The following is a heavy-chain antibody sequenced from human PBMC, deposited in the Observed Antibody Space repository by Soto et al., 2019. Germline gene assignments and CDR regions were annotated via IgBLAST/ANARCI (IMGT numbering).Heavy chain of an antibody. CDR3: AREVISTVTTDYFDY. V-gene: IGHV4-30-2*01. CDR1: GGSISSGGYS. D-gene: IGHD4-17*01. CDR2: IYHSGST. Sequence: TSETLSLTCAVSGGSISSGGYSWSWIRQPPGKGLEWIGYIYHSGSTYYNPSLKSRVTISVDRSKNQFSLKLSSVTAADTAVYYCAREVISTVTTDYFDYWGQGTLVTVSS. J-gene: IGHJ4*02.